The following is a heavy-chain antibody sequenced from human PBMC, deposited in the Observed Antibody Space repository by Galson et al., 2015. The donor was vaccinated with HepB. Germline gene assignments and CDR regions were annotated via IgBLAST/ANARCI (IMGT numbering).Heavy chain of an antibody. Sequence: SLRLSFAASGFTFSSYWMHWVRQVPGKGLVWVSRINSDGSYITYADSVKGRFTISRDNAKNTLYLQMNSPRAEDTALYYCARTRGAAAGIFDNWGQGSLVTVSS. CDR2: INSDGSYI. V-gene: IGHV3-74*01. CDR1: GFTFSSYW. J-gene: IGHJ4*02. CDR3: ARTRGAAAGIFDN. D-gene: IGHD6-13*01.